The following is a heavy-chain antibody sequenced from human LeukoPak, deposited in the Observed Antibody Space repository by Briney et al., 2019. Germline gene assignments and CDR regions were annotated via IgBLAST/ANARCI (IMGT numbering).Heavy chain of an antibody. J-gene: IGHJ4*02. D-gene: IGHD4/OR15-4a*01. CDR2: ISGSGSST. CDR1: GFTFSNYA. CDR3: ARDFKCEL. V-gene: IGHV3-23*01. Sequence: GGSLRLSCAASGFTFSNYAMNWVRQAPGKGLEWVSGISGSGSSTYYADSVKGRSTISRDNSKNTLYLQMNSLRAEDTAVYYCARDFKCELWGQGTLVTVSS.